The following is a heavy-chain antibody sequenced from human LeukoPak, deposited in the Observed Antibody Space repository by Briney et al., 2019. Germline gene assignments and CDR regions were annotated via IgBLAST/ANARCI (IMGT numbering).Heavy chain of an antibody. Sequence: SVKVSCKASGGTFSSYAISWVRQAPGQGLEWMGRIIPILGIANYAQKFQGRVTITAGKSTSTAYMELSSLRSEDTAVYYCAREGAAARPLGYWGQGTLVTVSS. CDR2: IIPILGIA. J-gene: IGHJ4*02. V-gene: IGHV1-69*04. CDR1: GGTFSSYA. D-gene: IGHD6-6*01. CDR3: AREGAAARPLGY.